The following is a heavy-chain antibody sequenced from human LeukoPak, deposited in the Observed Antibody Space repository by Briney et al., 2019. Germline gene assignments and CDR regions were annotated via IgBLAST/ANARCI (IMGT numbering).Heavy chain of an antibody. CDR3: AKGIPPAAGTCAFDI. J-gene: IGHJ3*02. Sequence: GGSLRLSCAASGFTFDDYAMHWVRQAPGKGLEWVSGISWNSGSIGYVDSVKGRLTISRDNAKNSLYLQMNSLRAEDTALYYCAKGIPPAAGTCAFDIWGQGTMVTVSS. CDR2: ISWNSGSI. V-gene: IGHV3-9*01. D-gene: IGHD6-13*01. CDR1: GFTFDDYA.